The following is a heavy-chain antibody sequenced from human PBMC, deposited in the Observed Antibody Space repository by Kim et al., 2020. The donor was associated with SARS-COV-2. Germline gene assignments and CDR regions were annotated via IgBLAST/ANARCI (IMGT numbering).Heavy chain of an antibody. CDR1: GYTFTSYY. D-gene: IGHD3-9*01. CDR2: INPSGGST. CDR3: ARDKAPRGDILTYYYGMDV. J-gene: IGHJ6*02. Sequence: ASVKVSCKASGYTFTSYYMHWVRQAPGQGLEWMGIINPSGGSTSYAQKFQGRVTMTRDTSTSTVYMELSSLRSEDTAVYYCARDKAPRGDILTYYYGMDVWGQGTTVTVSS. V-gene: IGHV1-46*01.